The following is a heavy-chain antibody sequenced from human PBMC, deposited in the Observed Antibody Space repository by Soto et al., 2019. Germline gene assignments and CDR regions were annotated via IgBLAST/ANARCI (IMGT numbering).Heavy chain of an antibody. CDR1: GFTFNTHW. Sequence: EVQLVESGGGVVQPGGSLRLSCTASGFTFNTHWMHWVRQAPGKGLVWVSRIYFDGITTNYADSVKGRLTVSRDNAKNTGKLDVNTPRDEDTGVYYCARGGAMGIDYWGQGTLVTVSS. CDR2: IYFDGITT. J-gene: IGHJ4*02. D-gene: IGHD1-26*01. CDR3: ARGGAMGIDY. V-gene: IGHV3-74*01.